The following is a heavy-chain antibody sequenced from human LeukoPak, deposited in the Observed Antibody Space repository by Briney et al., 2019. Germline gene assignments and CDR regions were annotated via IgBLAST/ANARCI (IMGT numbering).Heavy chain of an antibody. CDR1: GFTFTNEY. J-gene: IGHJ4*02. Sequence: ASVKVSCKSSGFTFTNEYIHWVRQAPGQGLEWMGWINPYSGAINYAQKFQGRVTLTRDTSISTAYMELSRLTSGDTAVYYCARDPKSQLLLDYWGQGTLVTVSS. V-gene: IGHV1-2*02. CDR3: ARDPKSQLLLDY. D-gene: IGHD2-2*01. CDR2: INPYSGAI.